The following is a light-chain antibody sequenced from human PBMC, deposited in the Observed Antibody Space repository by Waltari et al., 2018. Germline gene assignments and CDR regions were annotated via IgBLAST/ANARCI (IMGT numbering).Light chain of an antibody. CDR1: QSISRY. Sequence: DIQMTQSPSTLSASVGDRVTVTCRASQSISRYLAWYQQKPGKAPKVLIPDTSNLESGVPSRFSGSGFGTEFTLTITSLQPDDLGTYYCQQYNSYPLTFGGGTKVEIK. J-gene: IGKJ4*01. CDR3: QQYNSYPLT. CDR2: DTS. V-gene: IGKV1-5*01.